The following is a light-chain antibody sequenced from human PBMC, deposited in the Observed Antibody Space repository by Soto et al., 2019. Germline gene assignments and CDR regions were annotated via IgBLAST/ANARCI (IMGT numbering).Light chain of an antibody. CDR2: EVS. CDR3: SSYAGSNNLV. V-gene: IGLV2-8*01. J-gene: IGLJ2*01. Sequence: QSVLTQPPSASGSPGQSVTISCTGTSSDVGGYNYVSWYQQHPGKAPKLMIYEVSKRPSGVPDRFSGSKSGNTASLTVSGLQAEDEADYYCSSYAGSNNLVFGGGTKGDRP. CDR1: SSDVGGYNY.